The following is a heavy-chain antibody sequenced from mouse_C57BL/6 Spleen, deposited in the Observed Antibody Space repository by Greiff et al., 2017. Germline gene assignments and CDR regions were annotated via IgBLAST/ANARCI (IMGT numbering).Heavy chain of an antibody. CDR1: GFSLTSYG. J-gene: IGHJ2*01. D-gene: IGHD2-4*01. V-gene: IGHV2-2*01. CDR3: ARKGDDYDGGYFDY. Sequence: QVQLQQSGPGLVQPSQSLSITCTVSGFSLTSYGVHWVRQSPGKGLEWLGVIWSGGSTDYNAAFISRLSISKDNSKSQVFFKMNSLQADDTAIYYCARKGDDYDGGYFDYWGQGTTLTVSS. CDR2: IWSGGST.